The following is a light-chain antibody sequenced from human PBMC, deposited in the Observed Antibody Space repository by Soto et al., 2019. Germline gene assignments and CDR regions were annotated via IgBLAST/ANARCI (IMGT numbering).Light chain of an antibody. CDR2: LNSDGSH. CDR1: SGHSNYA. CDR3: QTWGTGIHVV. Sequence: QAVLTQSPSASASLGASVKLTCTLSSGHSNYAIAWHQQQPERGPRYLMKLNSDGSHSKGDGIPDRFSGSSSGAERYLTISSLQSEDEADYYCQTWGTGIHVVFGGGTKLTVL. J-gene: IGLJ2*01. V-gene: IGLV4-69*01.